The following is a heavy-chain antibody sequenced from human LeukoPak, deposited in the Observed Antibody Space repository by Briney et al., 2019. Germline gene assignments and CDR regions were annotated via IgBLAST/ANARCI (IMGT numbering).Heavy chain of an antibody. V-gene: IGHV3-7*01. CDR2: IKQDGSEK. CDR3: ASERDGYNWVTLFDY. CDR1: GFTFSSYW. J-gene: IGHJ4*02. Sequence: GGSLRLSCAASGFTFSSYWMSWVRQAPGKGLEWVANIKQDGSEKYYVDSVKGRFTISRDNAKNSLYLQMNSLRAEDTAVYYCASERDGYNWVTLFDYWGQGTLVTVSS. D-gene: IGHD5-24*01.